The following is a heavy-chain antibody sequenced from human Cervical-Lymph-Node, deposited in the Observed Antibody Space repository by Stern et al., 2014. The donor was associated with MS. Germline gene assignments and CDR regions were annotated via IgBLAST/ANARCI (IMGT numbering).Heavy chain of an antibody. V-gene: IGHV1-18*01. D-gene: IGHD6-13*01. CDR2: VRAYNGNK. CDR1: GYTFTSYG. Sequence: QVQLVQSGAEVKKPGASVKVSCKASGYTFTSYGISWVRQAPGQGLEWMGWVRAYNGNKNSAQKLQGRVTMTTDTSTRTAYMELRSLRSDDPAVYYCSRALLGSSSWNDAFDIWGQGTMVTVSS. J-gene: IGHJ3*02. CDR3: SRALLGSSSWNDAFDI.